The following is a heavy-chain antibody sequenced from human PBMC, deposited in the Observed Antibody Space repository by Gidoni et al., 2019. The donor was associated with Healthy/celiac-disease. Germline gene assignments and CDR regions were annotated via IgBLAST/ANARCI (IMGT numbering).Heavy chain of an antibody. CDR2: IYYSGGT. V-gene: IGHV4-30-4*01. Sequence: QVQLQESGPGLVKPSQTLSLTCTVSGGSISSGDYYWSWIPQPPGKGLEWIGYIYYSGGTYYNPSLKSRVTISVDTSKNQFSLKLSSVTAADTAVYYCARAPSPSDAFDIWGQGTMVTVSS. CDR3: ARAPSPSDAFDI. J-gene: IGHJ3*02. CDR1: GGSISSGDYY.